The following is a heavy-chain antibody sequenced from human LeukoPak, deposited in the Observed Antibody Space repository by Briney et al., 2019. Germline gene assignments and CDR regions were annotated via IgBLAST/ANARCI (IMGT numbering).Heavy chain of an antibody. V-gene: IGHV4-31*03. CDR3: ASNTRAAAGIRYFDL. D-gene: IGHD6-13*01. J-gene: IGHJ2*01. Sequence: SQTLSLTCTVSRGSINTGNYYWSWIRQHPGKGLEWIGYIYYSGSTYYNPSLKSRVTISVDKSKNQFSLKLSSVTAADTAVYYCASNTRAAAGIRYFDLWGRGTLVTVSS. CDR2: IYYSGST. CDR1: RGSINTGNYY.